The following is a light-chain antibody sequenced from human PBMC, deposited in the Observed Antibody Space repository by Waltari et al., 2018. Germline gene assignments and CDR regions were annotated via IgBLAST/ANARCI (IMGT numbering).Light chain of an antibody. CDR2: AAS. CDR1: QRISNY. J-gene: IGKJ2*01. Sequence: DFQMTQSPSSLSASVGDRVTITCRASQRISNYLNWYQQKPGKAPKLLIYAASSLQSGVPSRFSGSGSGTDFTLIISSLQPEDFATYYCQQSYTSPRTFGQGTKLEIK. CDR3: QQSYTSPRT. V-gene: IGKV1-39*01.